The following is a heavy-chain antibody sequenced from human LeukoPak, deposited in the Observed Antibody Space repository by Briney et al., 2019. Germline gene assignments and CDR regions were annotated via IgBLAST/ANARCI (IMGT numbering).Heavy chain of an antibody. D-gene: IGHD2-2*01. CDR2: INAGNDKT. CDR3: ASGDLGYCSSTSCPTRGNAFDA. CDR1: GGTFSSYA. Sequence: ASVKVSCKASGGTFSSYAISWVRQAPGQRLEWMGWINAGNDKTKYSQKFQGRVTITRDTSASTAYMELSSLRSEDAAVYYCASGDLGYCSSTSCPTRGNAFDAWGQGTMVTVSS. V-gene: IGHV1-3*01. J-gene: IGHJ3*01.